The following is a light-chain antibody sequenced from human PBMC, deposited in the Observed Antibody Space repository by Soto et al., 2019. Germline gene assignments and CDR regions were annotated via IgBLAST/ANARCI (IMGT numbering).Light chain of an antibody. V-gene: IGLV2-14*03. CDR1: SSDVGRYNY. CDR2: DVS. J-gene: IGLJ1*01. Sequence: QSALAQPASVSGSRRQSITISCTGTSSDVGRYNYVSWFQQHPGKVPKLIIYDVSNWPSGVSDRFSGSKSGNTASLTISGLHPEDEADYYCSSFTSSSTFVFGTGTKVTVL. CDR3: SSFTSSSTFV.